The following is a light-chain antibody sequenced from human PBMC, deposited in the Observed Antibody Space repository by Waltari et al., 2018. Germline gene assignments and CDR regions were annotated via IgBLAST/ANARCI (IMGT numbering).Light chain of an antibody. CDR2: QVF. V-gene: IGLV3-1*01. Sequence: YDLTQPPSVSVSPGQTATITCYGDNLGEKFVSWYQQRPGQSPFLVIYQVFKRPSGIPERFSGSNSGNTATLTISGAQAMDEADFYCQSWVGKVVFGGGTKLTV. J-gene: IGLJ2*01. CDR3: QSWVGKVV. CDR1: NLGEKF.